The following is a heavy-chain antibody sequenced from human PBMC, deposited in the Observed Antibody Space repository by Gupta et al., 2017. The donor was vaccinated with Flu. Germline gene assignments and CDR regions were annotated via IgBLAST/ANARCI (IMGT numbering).Heavy chain of an antibody. Sequence: WIRQSPSRGLEWLGRTYYRSKWYTDYAVSVKSRITINRDTSKNQFSLHLNSVTLEDTAVYYCVRDSTVTYDYWGQGTLVTVSS. CDR2: TYYRSKWYT. J-gene: IGHJ4*02. V-gene: IGHV6-1*01. D-gene: IGHD4-4*01. CDR3: VRDSTVTYDY.